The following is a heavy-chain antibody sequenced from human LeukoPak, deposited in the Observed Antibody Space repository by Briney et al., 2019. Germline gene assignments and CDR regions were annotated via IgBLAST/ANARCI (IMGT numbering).Heavy chain of an antibody. V-gene: IGHV4-39*07. Sequence: SETLSLTCTVCGGSISSSSLYGGWVRRPPGEGLEGIGVISYTGEPFYNPSLKHRVTLSIDPHKHQLSLNLWSATAARTALYYRAREVDQVIDDAFHVWRQGTLVTVSS. D-gene: IGHD2/OR15-2a*01. J-gene: IGHJ3*01. CDR2: ISYTGEP. CDR3: AREVDQVIDDAFHV. CDR1: GGSISSSSLY.